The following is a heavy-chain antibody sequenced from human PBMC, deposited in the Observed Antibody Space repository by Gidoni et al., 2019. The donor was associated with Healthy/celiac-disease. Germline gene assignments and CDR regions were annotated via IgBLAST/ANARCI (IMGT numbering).Heavy chain of an antibody. D-gene: IGHD3-3*01. CDR3: ARGGGYDFWSGYAHYFDY. J-gene: IGHJ4*02. CDR2: ISAYNGNT. CDR1: GYTFTSYG. Sequence: QVQLVQSGAEVKKPGASVKVSRKASGYTFTSYGIRWVRQAPGQGLEWMGWISAYNGNTNYAQKLQGRVTMTPATSPSPAYMGLRSLRSDDTAVYYCARGGGYDFWSGYAHYFDYWGQGTLVTVSS. V-gene: IGHV1-18*01.